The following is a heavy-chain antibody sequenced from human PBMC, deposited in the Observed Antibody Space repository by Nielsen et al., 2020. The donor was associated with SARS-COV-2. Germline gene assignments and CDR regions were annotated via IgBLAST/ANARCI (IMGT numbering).Heavy chain of an antibody. CDR1: RYTFTSHY. CDR2: INPSGGST. J-gene: IGHJ4*02. V-gene: IGHV1-46*01. CDR3: ARDVNLTGYYSY. Sequence: ASVKVSCQASRYTFTSHYMHWVRQAPGQGLEWMGVINPSGGSTNYAQKFQGRVTMTRDTSTSTVYMELSSLRSEDTAVYYCARDVNLTGYYSYWGQGTLVTVSS. D-gene: IGHD3-9*01.